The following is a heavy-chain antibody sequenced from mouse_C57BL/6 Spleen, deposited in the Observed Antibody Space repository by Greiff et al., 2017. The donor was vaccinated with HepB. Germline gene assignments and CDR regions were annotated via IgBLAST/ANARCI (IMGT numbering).Heavy chain of an antibody. CDR3: ARGTLYAMDY. CDR2: IDPSDSET. D-gene: IGHD3-3*01. V-gene: IGHV1-52*01. CDR1: GYTFTSYW. Sequence: VPLQQPGAELVRPGSSVKLSCKASGYTFTSYWMHWVKQRPIQGLEWIGNIDPSDSETHYNQKFKDKATLTVDKSSSTAYMQLSSLTSEDSAVYYCARGTLYAMDYWGQGTSVTVSS. J-gene: IGHJ4*01.